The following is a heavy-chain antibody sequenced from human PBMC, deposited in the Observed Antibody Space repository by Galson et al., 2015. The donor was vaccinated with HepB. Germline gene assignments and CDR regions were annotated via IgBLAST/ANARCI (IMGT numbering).Heavy chain of an antibody. V-gene: IGHV1-3*01. D-gene: IGHD6-19*01. J-gene: IGHJ5*02. CDR1: GYTFTSYA. CDR3: ARSFVAVAGSGWFDP. CDR2: INAGNGNT. Sequence: SVKVSCKASGYTFTSYAMHWVRQAPGQRLEWMGWINAGNGNTKYSQKFQGRVTITRDTSASTAYMELSSLRSEDTAVYYCARSFVAVAGSGWFDPWGQGTLVTVSS.